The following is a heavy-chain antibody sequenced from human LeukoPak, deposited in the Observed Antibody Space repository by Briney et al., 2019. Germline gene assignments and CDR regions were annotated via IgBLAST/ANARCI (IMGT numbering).Heavy chain of an antibody. D-gene: IGHD6-13*01. CDR3: VREQQPVGYRFDY. CDR2: ISGRGTTI. V-gene: IGHV3-48*03. J-gene: IGHJ4*02. CDR1: GFTFSSYE. Sequence: QPGGSLRLSCAASGFTFSSYEMHWVRQAPGAGLEWVSYISGRGTTIYYADSVKGRFTISRDDAKNSLYLQMDSLRAEDTAVYYCVREQQPVGYRFDYWGQGTLVTVSS.